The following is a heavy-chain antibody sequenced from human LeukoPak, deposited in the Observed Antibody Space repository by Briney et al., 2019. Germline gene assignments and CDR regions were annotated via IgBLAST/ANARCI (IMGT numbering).Heavy chain of an antibody. V-gene: IGHV3-48*03. CDR2: ISSSGRTI. CDR3: AREGISSSDPFDY. CDR1: GFTLSNYE. Sequence: PGGSLRLSCAASGFTLSNYEMNWVRQAPGKGLEWVSYISSSGRTIYYADSVKGRFTTSRDNAKNSLYLQMNSLRAEDTAVYYCAREGISSSDPFDYWGQGTLVTVSS. D-gene: IGHD2-15*01. J-gene: IGHJ4*02.